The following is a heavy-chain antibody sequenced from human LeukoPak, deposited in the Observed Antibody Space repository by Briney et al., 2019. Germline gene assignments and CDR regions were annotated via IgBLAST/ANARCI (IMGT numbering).Heavy chain of an antibody. CDR1: GGTISRNY. CDR2: INHSGST. Sequence: SETLSLTCTVSGGTISRNYWSWIRQPPGKGLEWIGEINHSGSTNYNPSLKSRVTISVDTSKNQFSLKLSSVTAADTAVYYCARSPDSSTSSDYWGQGTLVTVSS. CDR3: ARSPDSSTSSDY. V-gene: IGHV4-34*01. J-gene: IGHJ4*02. D-gene: IGHD2-2*01.